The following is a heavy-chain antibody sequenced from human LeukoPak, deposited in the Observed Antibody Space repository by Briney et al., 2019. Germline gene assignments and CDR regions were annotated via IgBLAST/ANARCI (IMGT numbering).Heavy chain of an antibody. J-gene: IGHJ5*02. V-gene: IGHV4-59*06. CDR2: IYYSGST. CDR3: ARDTVRVRGGKLTSFNWFDP. Sequence: PSETLSLTCTVSGGSISSYYWSWIRQPPGKGLEWIGYIYYSGSTYYNPSLKSRVTISVDTSKNQFSLKLSSVTAADTAVYYCARDTVRVRGGKLTSFNWFDPWGQGTLVTVSS. CDR1: GGSISSYY. D-gene: IGHD3-10*01.